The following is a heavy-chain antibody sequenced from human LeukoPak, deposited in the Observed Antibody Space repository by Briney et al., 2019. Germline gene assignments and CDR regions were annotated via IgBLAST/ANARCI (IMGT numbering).Heavy chain of an antibody. Sequence: ASVKVSCKASGYTFTSYYMHWVRQAPGQGLEWMGIINPSGGSTSYAQKFQGRVTMTRDTSTSTVYMELSSLRSEDTAVYYCASHDIASLGPYGMDVWGQGTTVTVSS. CDR1: GYTFTSYY. CDR2: INPSGGST. CDR3: ASHDIASLGPYGMDV. J-gene: IGHJ6*02. D-gene: IGHD2-15*01. V-gene: IGHV1-46*01.